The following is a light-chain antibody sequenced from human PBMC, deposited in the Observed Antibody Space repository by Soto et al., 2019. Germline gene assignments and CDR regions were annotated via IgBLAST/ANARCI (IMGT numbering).Light chain of an antibody. J-gene: IGKJ1*01. CDR2: GAS. V-gene: IGKV3-20*01. Sequence: EIVLTQSPGTLSLSPGERATLSCRASQSVSSSFLAWYQQKPGQAPRLLIYGASSRATGIPDRFGGSGSGTDFTLTINRLEPEDFAVYYCQQYDSSPRTFGQGTKVEVK. CDR1: QSVSSSF. CDR3: QQYDSSPRT.